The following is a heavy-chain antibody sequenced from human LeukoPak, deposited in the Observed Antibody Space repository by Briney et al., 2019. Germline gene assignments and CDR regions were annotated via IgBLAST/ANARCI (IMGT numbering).Heavy chain of an antibody. V-gene: IGHV1-69*04. J-gene: IGHJ4*02. Sequence: SVKVSCKASGGTFSSYGISWVRQAPGQGLEWMGRIIPILGIANYAQKFQGRVTITADKSTSTAYMELSSLRSDDTAVYYCARGRCGGDCYNGADSDYWGQGTLVTVSS. CDR3: ARGRCGGDCYNGADSDY. D-gene: IGHD2-21*02. CDR2: IIPILGIA. CDR1: GGTFSSYG.